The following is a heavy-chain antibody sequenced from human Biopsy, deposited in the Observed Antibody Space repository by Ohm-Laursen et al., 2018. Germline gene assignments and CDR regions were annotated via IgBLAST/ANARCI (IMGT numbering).Heavy chain of an antibody. Sequence: SQTLSLTCSVSGGSIRSGYWSWIRQSPRKGLEWIGHISGRGATNYNPSLRGRVTISVDTSKNQFSLKLSSVTAADTAVFFCARLYRLDDYWNDDPPDAFDVWGQGTMVTVSS. CDR2: ISGRGAT. V-gene: IGHV4-59*01. CDR3: ARLYRLDDYWNDDPPDAFDV. J-gene: IGHJ3*01. CDR1: GGSIRSGY. D-gene: IGHD3-3*01.